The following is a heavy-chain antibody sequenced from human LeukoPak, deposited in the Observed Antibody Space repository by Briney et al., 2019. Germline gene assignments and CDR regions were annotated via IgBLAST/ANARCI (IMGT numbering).Heavy chain of an antibody. Sequence: SETLSLTCNHPGASISGVGWTWIRQRAGKGQEWIGRVFPSGMTKFNPSLESRLTMSVDTSNNQFSLYLKSVTAAGTAVYYCARVRGQKPNSACSLWLDPWGRGSLVTVSS. V-gene: IGHV4-4*07. J-gene: IGHJ5*02. CDR2: VFPSGMT. D-gene: IGHD2-21*02. CDR1: GASISGVG. CDR3: ARVRGQKPNSACSLWLDP.